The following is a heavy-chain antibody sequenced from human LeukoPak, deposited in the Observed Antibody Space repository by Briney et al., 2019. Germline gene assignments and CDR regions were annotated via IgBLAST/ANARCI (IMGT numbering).Heavy chain of an antibody. Sequence: GGSLRLSCAASGFAFRNFWMSWVRQAPGKGLELVANTKQDGSGKYYVDSVEGRFTVSRDNAKNSLYLQMNSLRAEDTAVYYCAMVAVAGTGYFDYWGQGTLVTVSS. CDR1: GFAFRNFW. CDR2: TKQDGSGK. D-gene: IGHD6-19*01. J-gene: IGHJ4*02. CDR3: AMVAVAGTGYFDY. V-gene: IGHV3-7*01.